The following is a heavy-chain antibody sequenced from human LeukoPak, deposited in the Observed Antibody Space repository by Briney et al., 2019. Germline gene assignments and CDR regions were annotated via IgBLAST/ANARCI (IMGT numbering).Heavy chain of an antibody. CDR3: ARVDFFRWLGGNFDS. CDR1: GFTFSSYE. CDR2: ISSIGSTI. J-gene: IGHJ4*02. D-gene: IGHD3/OR15-3a*01. Sequence: GGALRLSCAASGFTFSSYEMNWVRQAPGKGLEGVSYISSIGSTIYYAVSVKGRFTISRDNAKNSLYLQLSSLRAEDTAVYYCARVDFFRWLGGNFDSWGQGTLVTVSS. V-gene: IGHV3-48*03.